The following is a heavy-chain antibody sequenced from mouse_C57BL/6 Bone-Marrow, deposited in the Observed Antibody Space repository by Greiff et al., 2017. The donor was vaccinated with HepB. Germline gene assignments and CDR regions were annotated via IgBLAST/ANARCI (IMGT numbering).Heavy chain of an antibody. CDR3: AREGAGGAY. CDR2: ISDGGSYT. V-gene: IGHV5-4*01. Sequence: EVMLVESGGGLVKPGGSLKLSCAASGFTFSSYAMSWVRQTPEKRLEWVATISDGGSYTYYPDNVKGRFTISRDNAKNNLYLQMSHLKSEDTAMYYCAREGAGGAYWGQGTLVTVSA. J-gene: IGHJ3*01. CDR1: GFTFSSYA.